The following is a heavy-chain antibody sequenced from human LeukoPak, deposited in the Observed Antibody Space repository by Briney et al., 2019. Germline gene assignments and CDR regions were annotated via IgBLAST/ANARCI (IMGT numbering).Heavy chain of an antibody. CDR2: IRSKAYGGTT. Sequence: GSLRLSCTASGFTFGDYAMSWVRQAPGKGLEWVGFIRSKAYGGTTEHAASVKGRFTISRDDSKSIAYLQMNSLKTEDTAVYYCTSLLRYYFDYWGQGTLVTVSS. V-gene: IGHV3-49*04. CDR3: TSLLRYYFDY. J-gene: IGHJ4*02. D-gene: IGHD2/OR15-2a*01. CDR1: GFTFGDYA.